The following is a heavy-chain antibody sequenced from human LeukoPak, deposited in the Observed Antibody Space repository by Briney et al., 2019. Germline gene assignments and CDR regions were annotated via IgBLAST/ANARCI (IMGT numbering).Heavy chain of an antibody. CDR2: INPNSGGT. CDR1: GYTFTGYY. D-gene: IGHD6-19*01. V-gene: IGHV1-2*02. CDR3: ARGGVAGLDYYYYMDV. J-gene: IGHJ6*03. Sequence: ASVKVSCKASGYTFTGYYMHWVRQAPGHGLEWMGWINPNSGGTNYAQKFQGRVTMTRDTSISTAYMELSRLRSDDTAVYYCARGGVAGLDYYYYMDVWGKGTTVTVSS.